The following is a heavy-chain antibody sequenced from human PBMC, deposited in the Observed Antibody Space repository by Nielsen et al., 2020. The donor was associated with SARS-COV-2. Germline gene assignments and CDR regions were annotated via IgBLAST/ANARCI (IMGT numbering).Heavy chain of an antibody. D-gene: IGHD2/OR15-2a*01. V-gene: IGHV4-4*07. CDR3: ARLSQNYYYGMDV. Sequence: SETLSLTCTVSGGSISPNYWSWIRQPAGKGLEWIGRMYTSGTSNYNPSLRSRVTMSLDTSKIQFSLKLSAVTAADTAVYYCARLSQNYYYGMDVWGQGTTVTVSS. CDR1: GGSISPNY. CDR2: MYTSGTS. J-gene: IGHJ6*02.